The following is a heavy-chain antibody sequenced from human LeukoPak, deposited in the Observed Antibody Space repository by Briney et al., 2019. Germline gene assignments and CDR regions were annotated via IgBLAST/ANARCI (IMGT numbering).Heavy chain of an antibody. D-gene: IGHD3-22*01. Sequence: GGSLRLSCAASGFTVSSNDMSWVRQAPGKGLEWVSVIYSGGRTFYADSVKGRFTISRDNSKDTLYLQMNSLRAEDTAVYYCAIYDSSGYYNYWGQGTLVTVSS. V-gene: IGHV3-53*01. J-gene: IGHJ4*02. CDR1: GFTVSSND. CDR2: IYSGGRT. CDR3: AIYDSSGYYNY.